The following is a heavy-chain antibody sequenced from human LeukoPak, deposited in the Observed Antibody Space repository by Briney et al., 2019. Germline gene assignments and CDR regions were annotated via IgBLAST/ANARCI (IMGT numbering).Heavy chain of an antibody. CDR2: IIPIFGTA. D-gene: IGHD3-16*01. Sequence: RASVKVSCKASGGTFSSYAISWVRQAPGQGLEWMGGIIPIFGTANYAQKFQGRVTITADKSTSTAYMELSSLRSEDTAVYYCASSIDDLDAFDIWGQGTMVTVSS. V-gene: IGHV1-69*06. J-gene: IGHJ3*02. CDR3: ASSIDDLDAFDI. CDR1: GGTFSSYA.